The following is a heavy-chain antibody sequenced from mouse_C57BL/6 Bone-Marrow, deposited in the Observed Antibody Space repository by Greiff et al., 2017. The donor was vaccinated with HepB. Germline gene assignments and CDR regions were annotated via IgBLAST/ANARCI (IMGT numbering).Heavy chain of an antibody. J-gene: IGHJ2*01. CDR3: ARAGYPYFDY. V-gene: IGHV5-4*03. D-gene: IGHD2-2*01. Sequence: EVKLVESGGGLVKPGGSLKLSCAASGFTFSSYAMSWVRQTPEKRLEWVATISDGGSYTYYPDNVKGRFTISRDNAKNNLYLQRSHLKSEDTAMYYCARAGYPYFDYWGQGTTLTVSS. CDR1: GFTFSSYA. CDR2: ISDGGSYT.